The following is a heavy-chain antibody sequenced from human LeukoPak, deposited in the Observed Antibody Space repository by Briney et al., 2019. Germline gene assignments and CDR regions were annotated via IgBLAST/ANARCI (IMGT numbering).Heavy chain of an antibody. J-gene: IGHJ6*02. CDR2: IIPIFGTA. Sequence: ASVKVSCKASGGTFSSYAISWVRQAPGQGLEWMGGIIPIFGTANYAQKFQGRVTITADESTSTAYMELRSLRSDDTAVYYCARVCSSTSCYHHYYYGMDVWGQGTTVTVSS. D-gene: IGHD2-2*01. V-gene: IGHV1-69*13. CDR3: ARVCSSTSCYHHYYYGMDV. CDR1: GGTFSSYA.